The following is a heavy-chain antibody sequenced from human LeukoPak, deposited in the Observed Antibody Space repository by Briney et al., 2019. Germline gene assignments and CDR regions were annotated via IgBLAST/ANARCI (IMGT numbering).Heavy chain of an antibody. D-gene: IGHD1-26*01. Sequence: GRSLRLSCAASGFSFRNYPMHWVRQAPGKGLEWVALISYDGSNKDYADSVKGRFTISRDNANNSLYLQMNSLRAEDTAIYYCARSTELSDPYFYYGMDVWGQGTTVTVSS. V-gene: IGHV3-30*04. CDR2: ISYDGSNK. CDR3: ARSTELSDPYFYYGMDV. CDR1: GFSFRNYP. J-gene: IGHJ6*02.